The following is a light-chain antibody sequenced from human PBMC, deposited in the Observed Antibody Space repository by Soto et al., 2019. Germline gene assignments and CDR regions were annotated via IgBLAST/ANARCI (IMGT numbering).Light chain of an antibody. J-gene: IGKJ2*01. CDR3: QQYGSSPYT. V-gene: IGKV3-20*01. CDR1: QSVYSNY. Sequence: ENVLTQSPGTLSLSPGERATLSCRASQSVYSNYLSWYQQKPGQAPRLLIYGASRRATGIPDRFSGSGSGTDFILTISRLEPEDFAVYLCQQYGSSPYTFGQGTKLEFK. CDR2: GAS.